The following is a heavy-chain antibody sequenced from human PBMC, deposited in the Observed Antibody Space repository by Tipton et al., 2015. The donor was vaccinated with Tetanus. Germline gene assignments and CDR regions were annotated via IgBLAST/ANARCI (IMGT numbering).Heavy chain of an antibody. CDR1: GYTFTSYD. CDR3: ARRVYDSEETRIDY. CDR2: MNPNSGNT. J-gene: IGHJ4*02. Sequence: QSGPEVKKPGASVKVSCKASGYTFTSYDINWVRQATGQGLEWMGWMNPNSGNTDYAQKFQGRVTMTRNTSISTAYMELSSLRSEDTSVYYCARRVYDSEETRIDYWGQGTLVTVSS. D-gene: IGHD3-22*01. V-gene: IGHV1-8*01.